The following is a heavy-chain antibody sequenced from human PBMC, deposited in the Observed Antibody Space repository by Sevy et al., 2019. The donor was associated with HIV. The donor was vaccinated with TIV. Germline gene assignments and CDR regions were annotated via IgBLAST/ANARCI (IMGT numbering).Heavy chain of an antibody. J-gene: IGHJ4*02. V-gene: IGHV3-7*01. CDR3: ARGVGLDC. CDR2: IRPDGSDK. D-gene: IGHD1-26*01. Sequence: GGSLRLSCAASGFTFSPYCMTWVRQAPGKGLEWVANIRPDGSDKYYVDYVKGRFTTSRDIAKNSLYLKMNSLRADDTAMYYCARGVGLDCWGQGALVTVSS. CDR1: GFTFSPYC.